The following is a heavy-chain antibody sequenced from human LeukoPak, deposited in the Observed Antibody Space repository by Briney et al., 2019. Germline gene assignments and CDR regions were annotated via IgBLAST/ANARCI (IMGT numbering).Heavy chain of an antibody. CDR2: ISAYNGNT. Sequence: ASVKVSCKASGYTFTSYGISWVRQAPGQGLEWMGWISAYNGNTNYAQKLQGRVTMTTDTSTSTAYMELRSLRSDDTAVYYCATPRLRGYSGYDRSVNFDYWGQGTLVTVSS. CDR3: ATPRLRGYSGYDRSVNFDY. V-gene: IGHV1-18*01. D-gene: IGHD5-12*01. J-gene: IGHJ4*02. CDR1: GYTFTSYG.